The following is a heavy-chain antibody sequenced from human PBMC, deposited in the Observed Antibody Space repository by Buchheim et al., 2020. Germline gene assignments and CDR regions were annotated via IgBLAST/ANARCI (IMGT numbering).Heavy chain of an antibody. Sequence: EVQLVESGGGLVQPGRSLRLSCTASGFTFGDYAMSWFRQAPGKGLEWVGFIRSKAYGGTTEYAASVKGRFTISRDDSNSIAYLQMNSLKTEDTAVYYCTRDRGSSSWSDYYYGMDVWGQGTT. D-gene: IGHD6-13*01. CDR2: IRSKAYGGTT. J-gene: IGHJ6*02. V-gene: IGHV3-49*03. CDR3: TRDRGSSSWSDYYYGMDV. CDR1: GFTFGDYA.